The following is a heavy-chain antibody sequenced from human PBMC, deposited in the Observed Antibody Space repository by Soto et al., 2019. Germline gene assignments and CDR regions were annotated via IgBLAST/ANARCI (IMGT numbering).Heavy chain of an antibody. CDR1: GGTFNNYA. Sequence: QVQLVQSGAEVKKPGTSVKVSCKASGGTFNNYAISWVRQAPGQGPEWMGGIIPIFGTPIYAQRFQGNVTITADESTTTAYMELNSLNSEDTAVYYCARGRYCSGSKCKRYYYGMDVWCQGTTVTVSS. D-gene: IGHD2-15*01. CDR2: IIPIFGTP. J-gene: IGHJ6*02. CDR3: ARGRYCSGSKCKRYYYGMDV. V-gene: IGHV1-69*12.